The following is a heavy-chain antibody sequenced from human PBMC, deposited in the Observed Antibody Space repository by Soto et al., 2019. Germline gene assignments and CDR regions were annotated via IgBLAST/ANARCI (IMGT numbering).Heavy chain of an antibody. V-gene: IGHV4-34*01. J-gene: IGHJ4*02. CDR2: INHSGST. CDR3: ARGRSSGSRDFDY. CDR1: GGSFSGYY. D-gene: IGHD6-19*01. Sequence: QVQLQQWGAGLLKPSETLSLTCAVYGGSFSGYYWSWIRQPPGKGLEWIGEINHSGSTNYNPSLKSRVTISVDTPKNQFSLKLSLVTAADAAVYYCARGRSSGSRDFDYWGQGTLVTVSS.